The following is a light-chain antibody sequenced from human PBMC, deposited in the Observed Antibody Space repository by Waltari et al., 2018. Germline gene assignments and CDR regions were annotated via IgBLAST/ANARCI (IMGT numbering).Light chain of an antibody. CDR1: QSVSSSY. CDR2: GAS. J-gene: IGKJ3*01. V-gene: IGKV3-20*01. Sequence: EIVLTQSPGPLSLSPGERATLSCRASQSVSSSYLAWYQQKPGQAPRLLICGASSRATGIPDRFSGSGSVTDFTLTISRLEPEDFAVYYCQQYGSSPPGTFGPGTKVEIK. CDR3: QQYGSSPPGT.